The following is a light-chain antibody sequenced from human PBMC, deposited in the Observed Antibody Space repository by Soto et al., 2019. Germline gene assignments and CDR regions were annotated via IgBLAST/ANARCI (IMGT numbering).Light chain of an antibody. Sequence: QSVLTQPPSASGTPGQRVTISCSGSSFNIGRNTVNWYQHLPGPAPKLLIYSNNQRPSGVPDRFSGSTSGTSASLAISGLQSEDEGDYYCAAWDDSLNGGVFGGGTKLTVL. CDR1: SFNIGRNT. CDR3: AAWDDSLNGGV. V-gene: IGLV1-44*01. J-gene: IGLJ2*01. CDR2: SNN.